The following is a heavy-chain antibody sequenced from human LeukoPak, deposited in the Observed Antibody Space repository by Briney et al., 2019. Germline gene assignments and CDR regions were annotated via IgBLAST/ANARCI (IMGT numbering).Heavy chain of an antibody. J-gene: IGHJ4*02. V-gene: IGHV4-59*08. CDR3: ARGGTYSDFDS. CDR1: GGSISSYY. Sequence: SETLSLTCTVSGGSISSYYWSWIRQPPGKGLEWIGYIYYSGSTYYNPSLKSRVTISVDTSKNQFSLNLNSVTAADTAVYYCARGGTYSDFDSWGQGTLVTVSS. CDR2: IYYSGST. D-gene: IGHD1-14*01.